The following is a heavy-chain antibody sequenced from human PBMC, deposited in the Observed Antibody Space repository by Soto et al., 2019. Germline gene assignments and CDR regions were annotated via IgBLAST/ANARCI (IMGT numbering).Heavy chain of an antibody. D-gene: IGHD4-17*01. CDR3: ARTPHNGDYVLDYFDY. J-gene: IGHJ4*02. V-gene: IGHV4-31*03. CDR2: IYYSGST. CDR1: CGSISSGGYY. Sequence: TSETLSLTCTFSCGSISSGGYYWSWIRQHPGKGLEWIGYIYYSGSTYYNPSLKSRVTISVDTSKNQFSLKLSSVTAADTAVYYCARTPHNGDYVLDYFDYWGQGTLVTVSS.